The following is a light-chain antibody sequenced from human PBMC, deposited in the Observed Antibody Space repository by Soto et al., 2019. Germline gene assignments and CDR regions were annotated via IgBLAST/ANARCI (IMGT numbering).Light chain of an antibody. CDR1: SSDVGSYNL. J-gene: IGLJ1*01. V-gene: IGLV2-23*02. CDR2: EVS. Sequence: QSALTQPASVSGSPGQSITLSRTGTSSDVGSYNLVSWYQQHPGKAPKLMIYEVSKRPSGVSNRFSGSKSGNTASLTISGLQAEDEADYYCCSYAGSSTYVFGTGTKVTVL. CDR3: CSYAGSSTYV.